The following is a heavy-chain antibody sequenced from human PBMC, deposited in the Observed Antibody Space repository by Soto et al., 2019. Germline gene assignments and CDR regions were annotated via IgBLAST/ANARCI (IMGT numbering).Heavy chain of an antibody. CDR2: ISSSGSTI. V-gene: IGHV3-11*01. Sequence: QVQLVESGGGLVKPGGSLRLSCAASGFTFSDYYMSWIRQAPGRGRGGVSYISSSGSTIYYADSVKGRFTISRDNAKNSLYLQMNSLRAEDTAVYYCAREKEIYYYYYMDVWGKGTTVTVSS. CDR1: GFTFSDYY. CDR3: AREKEIYYYYYMDV. J-gene: IGHJ6*03.